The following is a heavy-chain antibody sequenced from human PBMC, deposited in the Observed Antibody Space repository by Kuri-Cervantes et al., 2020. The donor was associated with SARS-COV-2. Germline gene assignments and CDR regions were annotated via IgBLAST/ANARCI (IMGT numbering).Heavy chain of an antibody. V-gene: IGHV3-73*01. D-gene: IGHD2-21*01. CDR2: VRGKANNYAT. Sequence: GGSLRLSCEVSGFLFSASAIHWVRQASGKGLEWVGRVRGKANNYATAYAASVKGRFIISRDDSKNMAYLQMNSLKSEDTAVYYCTRPRRGLEHIVGQFDYWGQGTLVTVSS. CDR3: TRPRRGLEHIVGQFDY. J-gene: IGHJ4*02. CDR1: GFLFSASA.